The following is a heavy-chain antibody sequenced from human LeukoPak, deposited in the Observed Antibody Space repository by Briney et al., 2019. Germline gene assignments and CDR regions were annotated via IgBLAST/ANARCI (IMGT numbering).Heavy chain of an antibody. V-gene: IGHV4-4*09. CDR1: GGSISSYY. D-gene: IGHD6-13*01. CDR2: IYTSGST. CDR3: ARHQYSSSWDYNWFDP. Sequence: SETLSLTCSVSGGSISSYYWSWIRQPPGKGLECIGYIYTSGSTNYNPSLKSRVTISVDTSQNQFSLKLSSVTAADTAVYYCARHQYSSSWDYNWFDPWGQGTLVTVSS. J-gene: IGHJ5*02.